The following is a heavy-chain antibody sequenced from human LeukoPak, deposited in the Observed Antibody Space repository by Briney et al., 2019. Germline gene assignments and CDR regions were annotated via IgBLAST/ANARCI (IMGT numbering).Heavy chain of an antibody. V-gene: IGHV3-74*01. D-gene: IGHD5-12*01. CDR2: MNSDGSST. CDR1: GFTFSSYW. Sequence: GGSLRLSCAASGFTFSSYWMYWVRQAPGKGLVWVSRMNSDGSSTSYADSVKGRFTISRDNAKNTLYLQMNSLRAEDTAVYYCAREGIVATLDYWGQGTLVTVSS. J-gene: IGHJ4*02. CDR3: AREGIVATLDY.